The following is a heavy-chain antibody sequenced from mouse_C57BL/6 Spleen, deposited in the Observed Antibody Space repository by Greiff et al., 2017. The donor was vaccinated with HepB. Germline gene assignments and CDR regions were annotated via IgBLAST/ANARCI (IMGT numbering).Heavy chain of an antibody. D-gene: IGHD1-1*01. J-gene: IGHJ4*01. CDR3: ARLVVATQGYAMDY. CDR1: GYTFTDYY. Sequence: VQLKQSGPELVKPGASVKISCKASGYTFTDYYMNWVKQSHGKSLEWIGDINPNNGGTSYNQKFKGKATLTVDKSSSTAYMELRSLTSEDSAVYYCARLVVATQGYAMDYWGQGTSVTVSS. V-gene: IGHV1-26*01. CDR2: INPNNGGT.